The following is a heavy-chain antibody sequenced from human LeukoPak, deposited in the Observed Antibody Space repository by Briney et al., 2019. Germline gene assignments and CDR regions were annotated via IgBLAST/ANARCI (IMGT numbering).Heavy chain of an antibody. CDR1: GGSISSYY. D-gene: IGHD3-10*01. V-gene: IGHV4-4*07. CDR2: IYTSGST. J-gene: IGHJ6*03. Sequence: SETLSLTCTVSGGSISSYYWSWIRQPAGKGLEWIGRIYTSGSTNYNPSLKSRVTMSVDTSKNQFSLKLSSVAAADTAVYYCARDRFLVRGVIMLPNYYYYYMDVWGKGTTVTISS. CDR3: ARDRFLVRGVIMLPNYYYYYMDV.